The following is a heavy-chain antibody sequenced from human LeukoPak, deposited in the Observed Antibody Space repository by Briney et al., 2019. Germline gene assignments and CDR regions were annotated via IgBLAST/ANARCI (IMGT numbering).Heavy chain of an antibody. CDR2: ISGGGIT. CDR1: GFSFSSYV. Sequence: PGGSLRLSCAASGFSFSSYVMSWVRQAAGKGLEWVSLISGGGITYYADSVKGRFTISRDNSKNTLYLQMNSLRAEDTAVYYCARVGYYASGPFSYFDYWGQGTLVTVSS. J-gene: IGHJ4*02. V-gene: IGHV3-23*01. CDR3: ARVGYYASGPFSYFDY. D-gene: IGHD3-10*01.